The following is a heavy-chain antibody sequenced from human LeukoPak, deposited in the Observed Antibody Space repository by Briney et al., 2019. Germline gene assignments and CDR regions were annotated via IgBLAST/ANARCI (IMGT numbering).Heavy chain of an antibody. D-gene: IGHD3-3*01. J-gene: IGHJ3*02. V-gene: IGHV3-74*01. CDR2: VDSDGSRT. Sequence: PGWSLRLSCAASRFTFRDYWIHWVRQAPGKGRVGVSRVDSDGSRTSKADSVKGRFTRSRDNAKNTVYLQMNSLRAEDTAVYYCARGFTIFGVVNDAFDIWGQGTMVTVSS. CDR3: ARGFTIFGVVNDAFDI. CDR1: RFTFRDYW.